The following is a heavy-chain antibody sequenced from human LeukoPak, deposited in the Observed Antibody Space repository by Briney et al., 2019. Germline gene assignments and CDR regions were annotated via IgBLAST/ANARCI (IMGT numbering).Heavy chain of an antibody. J-gene: IGHJ4*02. V-gene: IGHV3-49*04. CDR2: IRSKTYGGTT. CDR1: GFTFGDYA. D-gene: IGHD2-15*01. CDR3: TSGTTYCSGGSCYGY. Sequence: PGGPLRLSCTSSGFTFGDYAMSWVRQAPGKGLEWVGFIRSKTYGGTTEYAASVKGRFTISRDDSKSIAYLQMNSLKTEDTAVYYCTSGTTYCSGGSCYGYWGQGTLVTVSS.